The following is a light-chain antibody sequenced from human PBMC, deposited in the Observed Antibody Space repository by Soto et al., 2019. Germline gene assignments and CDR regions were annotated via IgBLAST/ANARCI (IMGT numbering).Light chain of an antibody. J-gene: IGKJ4*01. Sequence: EIVLTQSPGTLSLSPGERATLSCRASQSVSSSFLDWYRQKPGQAPRLLIYGASSRAAGIPDRFSGSGSGTDFTLTISRLETEDFAVYYCQQYDNSPLTVGGGTKVEIK. CDR3: QQYDNSPLT. V-gene: IGKV3-20*01. CDR1: QSVSSSF. CDR2: GAS.